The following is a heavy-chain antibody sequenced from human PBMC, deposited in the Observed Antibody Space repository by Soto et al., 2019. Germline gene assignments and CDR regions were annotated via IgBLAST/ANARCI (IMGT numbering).Heavy chain of an antibody. CDR1: GFTFSDYY. V-gene: IGHV3-11*01. Sequence: GGSLRLSCAASGFTFSDYYMSWIRQAPGKGLEWVSYISNGGSTIYYADSVKGRFTISRDNAKSSLYLQMNSLRAEDTAVYYCARLRGGYDYEDAFDIWGQGTMVTVSS. D-gene: IGHD5-12*01. CDR3: ARLRGGYDYEDAFDI. CDR2: ISNGGSTI. J-gene: IGHJ3*02.